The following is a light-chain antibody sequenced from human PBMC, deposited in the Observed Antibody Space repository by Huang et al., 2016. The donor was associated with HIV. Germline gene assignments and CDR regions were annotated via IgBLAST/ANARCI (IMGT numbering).Light chain of an antibody. CDR1: RSLLHSDGNTY. J-gene: IGKJ1*01. V-gene: IGKV2-30*02. Sequence: DVVLTQSPLSLPVTLGQPASISCKSSRSLLHSDGNTYLNWFLQRPGQSPRRLIYKVSNRDFGVPARFSGSGSGADFTLTISRVEADDIGVYYCMQGTHWPQTFGQGTKVEVK. CDR2: KVS. CDR3: MQGTHWPQT.